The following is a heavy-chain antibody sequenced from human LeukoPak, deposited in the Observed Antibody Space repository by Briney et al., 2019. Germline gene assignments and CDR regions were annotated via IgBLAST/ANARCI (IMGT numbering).Heavy chain of an antibody. V-gene: IGHV3-48*01. Sequence: GGSLRLSCAASGFTFSSYSMNWVRQAPGKGLEWVPYISSGSSNIYYADSVKGRFTISRDNSKNSLYLQMNSLRAEDTAVYYCARSGGARDGYSLEYGGQGTLVTVPS. D-gene: IGHD5-24*01. CDR3: ARSGGARDGYSLEY. CDR2: ISSGSSNI. CDR1: GFTFSSYS. J-gene: IGHJ4*02.